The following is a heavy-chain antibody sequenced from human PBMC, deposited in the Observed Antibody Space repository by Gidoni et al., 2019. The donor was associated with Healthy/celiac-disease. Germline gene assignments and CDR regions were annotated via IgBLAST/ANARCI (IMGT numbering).Heavy chain of an antibody. Sequence: EVQLLASGGGLVQPGGSLRLSCAASGFTFSSYAMSWVSQAPGKGLEWVSGISGSGGSTYYADSVKGRFTISRDNSKNTLYLQMNSLRAEDTAVYYCAKDPWIQLGLSYYGMDVWGQGTTVTVSS. CDR2: ISGSGGST. J-gene: IGHJ6*02. CDR1: GFTFSSYA. CDR3: AKDPWIQLGLSYYGMDV. V-gene: IGHV3-23*01. D-gene: IGHD5-18*01.